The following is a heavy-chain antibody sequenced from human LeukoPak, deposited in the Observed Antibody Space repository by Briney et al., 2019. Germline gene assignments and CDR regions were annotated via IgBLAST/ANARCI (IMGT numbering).Heavy chain of an antibody. V-gene: IGHV3-7*01. CDR3: ARYNSAFDF. CDR2: VKPDGSEQ. D-gene: IGHD5-24*01. Sequence: GGSLRLSCEASGLTFRTYWMNWVRQAPGKGLEWVACVKPDGSEQYYADSLEGRFTISRDNAKNSVYLQLYSLTADDTAVYYCARYNSAFDFWGQGSLVTVSS. CDR1: GLTFRTYW. J-gene: IGHJ4*02.